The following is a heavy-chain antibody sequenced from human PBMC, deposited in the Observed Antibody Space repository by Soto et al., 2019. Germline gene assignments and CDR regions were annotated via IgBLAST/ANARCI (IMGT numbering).Heavy chain of an antibody. J-gene: IGHJ4*02. D-gene: IGHD1-26*01. Sequence: GGSLRLSCAASGFTFSTYWMNWVRQPPGKGLVWVSLINPDGSTTTYADSVKGRFVIFRDNTKNTVYLQMNNLRVEDTAVYYCARDLRGSPDYWGQGTLVTVSS. CDR3: ARDLRGSPDY. CDR2: INPDGSTT. CDR1: GFTFSTYW. V-gene: IGHV3-74*01.